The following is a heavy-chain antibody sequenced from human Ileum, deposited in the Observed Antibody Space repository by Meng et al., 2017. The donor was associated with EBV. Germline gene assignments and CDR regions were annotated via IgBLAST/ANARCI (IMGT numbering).Heavy chain of an antibody. D-gene: IGHD3-22*01. Sequence: VEAQQSGPGMWRPQGTLSLPCPVSGASIISSKWWVWVHQAPGTGLEWIGEIYHHGSTNYNPSIKSRVTISVDPSKNKFFLNLTSLTAADTAVYYCARLDSSGYYFGGWFDPWGQGILVTVSS. V-gene: IGHV4-4*03. CDR1: GASIISSKW. J-gene: IGHJ5*02. CDR2: IYHHGST. CDR3: ARLDSSGYYFGGWFDP.